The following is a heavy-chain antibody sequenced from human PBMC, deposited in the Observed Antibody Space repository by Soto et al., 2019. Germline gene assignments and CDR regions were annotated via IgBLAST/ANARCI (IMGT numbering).Heavy chain of an antibody. V-gene: IGHV3-9*01. CDR3: TKARLWGGDGYNSYYYNAMDV. D-gene: IGHD3-16*01. J-gene: IGHJ6*02. Sequence: HPGGSLRLSCAASGFTFSSYAMYWVRQVPGKGLEWVSGISWNSGRIGYADSVKGRFTISRDNAKNSLYLQMNSLRPEDTALYYCTKARLWGGDGYNSYYYNAMDVWGQGTTVTAP. CDR1: GFTFSSYA. CDR2: ISWNSGRI.